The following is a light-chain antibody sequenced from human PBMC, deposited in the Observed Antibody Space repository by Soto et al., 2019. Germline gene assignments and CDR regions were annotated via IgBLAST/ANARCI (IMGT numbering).Light chain of an antibody. CDR1: QSISSW. CDR2: DAS. V-gene: IGKV1-5*01. Sequence: DIQMTQSPSTLSASVGDRVTITCRASQSISSWLSWYQQKPGKAPKLLIYDASSLESGVPSRFSGSGSGTEFTLTISSLQPDDFATYYCQQSHSIPWTFGQGTKGDIK. J-gene: IGKJ1*01. CDR3: QQSHSIPWT.